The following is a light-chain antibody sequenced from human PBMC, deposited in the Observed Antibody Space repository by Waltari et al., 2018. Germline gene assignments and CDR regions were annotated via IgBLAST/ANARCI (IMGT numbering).Light chain of an antibody. J-gene: IGKJ5*01. CDR2: KTS. CDR3: QQYNSYPIT. V-gene: IGKV1-5*03. Sequence: DIHITQSPSTLSASVGDRVIITCRASQSFSPWLAWYQQKPGKAPKLLIYKTSSLESGVPSRFSGSGSGTGFTLTISSLQPDDFATYYCQQYNSYPITFGQGTRLEIK. CDR1: QSFSPW.